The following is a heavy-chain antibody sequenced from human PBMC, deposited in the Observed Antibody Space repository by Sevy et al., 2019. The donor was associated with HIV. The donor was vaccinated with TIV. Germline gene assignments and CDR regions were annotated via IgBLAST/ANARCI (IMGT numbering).Heavy chain of an antibody. Sequence: GGSLRLSCAASGFTVSSNYMSWVRQAPGKGLEWVSVIYSGGSTYYADSVKGRFTISRDNSKNTLYLQMNSLRAEDTAVYYCARSLGITIFGVVINTDYYYYGMDVWGQRTTVTVSS. D-gene: IGHD3-3*01. CDR2: IYSGGST. CDR1: GFTVSSNY. V-gene: IGHV3-53*01. CDR3: ARSLGITIFGVVINTDYYYYGMDV. J-gene: IGHJ6*02.